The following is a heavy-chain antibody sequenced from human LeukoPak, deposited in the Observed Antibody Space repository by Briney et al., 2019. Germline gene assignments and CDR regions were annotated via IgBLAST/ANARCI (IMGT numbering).Heavy chain of an antibody. CDR2: ISHSGDIT. CDR1: GGSFSGYY. CDR3: ARVPDIIARPCDA. V-gene: IGHV4-34*01. D-gene: IGHD1-1*01. Sequence: SETLSLTCAVYGGSFSGYYWTLIRQTPGKALEWIGEISHSGDITNYNPSLKSRVSMSVDSSKNQFSLKVTAVTAADTGVYYCARVPDIIARPCDAWGPGTLVTVSS. J-gene: IGHJ5*02.